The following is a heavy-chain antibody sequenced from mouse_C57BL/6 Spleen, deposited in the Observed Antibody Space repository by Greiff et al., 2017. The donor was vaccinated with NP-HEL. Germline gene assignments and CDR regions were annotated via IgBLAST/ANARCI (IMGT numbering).Heavy chain of an antibody. D-gene: IGHD1-1*01. Sequence: EVHLVESGGGLVQPGGSLKLSCAASGFTFSDYYMYWVRQTPEKRLEWVAYISNGGGSTYYPDTVKGRFTISRDNAKNTLYLQMSRLKSEDTAMYYCARPSHYYGSSPYAMDYWGQGTSVTVSS. J-gene: IGHJ4*01. CDR1: GFTFSDYY. V-gene: IGHV5-12*01. CDR2: ISNGGGST. CDR3: ARPSHYYGSSPYAMDY.